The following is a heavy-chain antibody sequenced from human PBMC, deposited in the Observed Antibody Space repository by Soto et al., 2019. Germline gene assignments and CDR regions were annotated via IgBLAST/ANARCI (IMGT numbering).Heavy chain of an antibody. CDR3: ARRRSTVTTPWFYHGMDV. Sequence: GGSLRLSCTASGFAFSDYGMHWVRQAPGKGLEWVAIIFYDGSHKYYADSVKGRFTISRDNSRNTVELQMNSLRAEDTATYFCARRRSTVTTPWFYHGMDVWGRGTTVTVSS. CDR2: IFYDGSHK. CDR1: GFAFSDYG. D-gene: IGHD4-17*01. J-gene: IGHJ6*02. V-gene: IGHV3-33*01.